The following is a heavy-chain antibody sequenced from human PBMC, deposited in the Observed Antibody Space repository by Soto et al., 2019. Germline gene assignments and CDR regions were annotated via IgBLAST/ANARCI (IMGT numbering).Heavy chain of an antibody. D-gene: IGHD3-10*01. J-gene: IGHJ4*02. CDR1: GFPFDDYA. CDR2: INWNSGDI. V-gene: IGHV3-9*01. Sequence: EVQLVESGGGLVQPGRSLRLSCEATGFPFDDYALYWVRQAPGKGLEWVSGINWNSGDIAYANSVRGRFTISRDTARKTLTLQMNNLRPDDTAFYYCAKGEDVWLRGHFDLWSQGTLVSVSS. CDR3: AKGEDVWLRGHFDL.